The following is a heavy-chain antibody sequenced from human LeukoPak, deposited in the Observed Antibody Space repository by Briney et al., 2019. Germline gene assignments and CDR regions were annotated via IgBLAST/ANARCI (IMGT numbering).Heavy chain of an antibody. CDR3: ARAVRGVMDY. CDR2: IYHSGST. V-gene: IGHV4-38-2*02. CDR1: GYSISSGYY. D-gene: IGHD3-10*01. J-gene: IGHJ4*02. Sequence: PSETLSLTCTVSGYSISSGYYWGWIRQPPGKGLEWIGSIYHSGSTYYNPSLKSRVTISVDTSKNQFSLKLSSVTAADTAVYYCARAVRGVMDYWGQGTLVTVSS.